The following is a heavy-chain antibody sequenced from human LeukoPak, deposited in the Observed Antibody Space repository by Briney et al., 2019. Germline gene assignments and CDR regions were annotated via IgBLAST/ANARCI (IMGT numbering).Heavy chain of an antibody. Sequence: GGSLRLSCAASGFTFSSYAMSWVRQAPGKGLEWVSAISGSGGSTYYADSVKGRFTISRDNSKNTLYLQMNSLRAEDTAVYYCXXXXXXXGLDWFDPWGQGTLVTVSS. J-gene: IGHJ5*02. D-gene: IGHD2-2*03. CDR3: XXXXXXXGLDWFDP. V-gene: IGHV3-23*01. CDR1: GFTFSSYA. CDR2: ISGSGGST.